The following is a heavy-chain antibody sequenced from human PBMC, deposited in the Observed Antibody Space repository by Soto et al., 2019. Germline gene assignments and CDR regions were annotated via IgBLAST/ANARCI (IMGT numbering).Heavy chain of an antibody. D-gene: IGHD3-10*01. CDR3: ARDLDYYGSGSYGINFQH. V-gene: IGHV3-64*01. Sequence: GGSLRLSCAASGFTFSSYAMHWVRQAPGKGLEYVSAISSNGGSTYYANSVKGRFTISRDNSKNTLYLQMGSLRAEDMAVYYCARDLDYYGSGSYGINFQHWGQGTLVTVSS. J-gene: IGHJ1*01. CDR2: ISSNGGST. CDR1: GFTFSSYA.